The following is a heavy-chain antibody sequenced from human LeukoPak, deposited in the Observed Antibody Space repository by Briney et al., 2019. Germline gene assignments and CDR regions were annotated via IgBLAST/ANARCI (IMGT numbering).Heavy chain of an antibody. J-gene: IGHJ4*02. CDR3: ARSPHYGSVDY. V-gene: IGHV1-2*02. D-gene: IGHD3-10*01. CDR1: GYTFTGYY. Sequence: ASVKVSCKASGYTFTGYYMHWVRQAPGQGLEWMGWINPNTGGTNYAQKFQGRVTMTRDTSTSTVYMELSSLRSEDTAVYYCARSPHYGSVDYWGQGTLVTVSS. CDR2: INPNTGGT.